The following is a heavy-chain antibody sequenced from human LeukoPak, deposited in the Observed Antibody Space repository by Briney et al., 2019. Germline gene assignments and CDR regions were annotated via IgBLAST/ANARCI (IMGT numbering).Heavy chain of an antibody. V-gene: IGHV3-48*01. J-gene: IGHJ4*02. CDR3: ASLKQWPYFDY. Sequence: PGGSLRLSCAASGFTFSSYSMNWVRQAPGKGLEWVSYISSSSSTIYYADSVKGRFTISRDNAKNSLYLQMNSLRAEDTAVYYCASLKQWPYFDYWGQGTLVTVSS. CDR1: GFTFSSYS. CDR2: ISSSSSTI. D-gene: IGHD6-19*01.